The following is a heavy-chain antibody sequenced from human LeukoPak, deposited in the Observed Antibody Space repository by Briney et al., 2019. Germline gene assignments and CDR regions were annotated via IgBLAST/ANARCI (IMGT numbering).Heavy chain of an antibody. CDR1: GFTFSSYA. V-gene: IGHV3-30-3*01. CDR2: ISYDGSNK. CDR3: AREGQLWSLGYYYGMDV. J-gene: IGHJ6*02. Sequence: PGGSLRLSCAASGFTFSSYAMHWVRQAPGKGLEWVAVISYDGSNKYYADSVKDRFTISRDNSKNTLYLQMNSLRAEDTAVYYCAREGQLWSLGYYYGMDVWGQGTTVTVSS. D-gene: IGHD5-18*01.